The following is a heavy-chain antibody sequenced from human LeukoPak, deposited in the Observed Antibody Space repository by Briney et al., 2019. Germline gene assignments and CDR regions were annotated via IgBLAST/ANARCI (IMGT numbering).Heavy chain of an antibody. Sequence: ASVKVSCKASGYTFTSYYMHWLRQATGPGLELMRIINPSGGSTSYAQKFQGRVTMTRDTSTSTVYMELSSLRSEDTAVYYCARPHSDGSASYYFDYWGQGTLVTVSS. CDR3: ARPHSDGSASYYFDY. V-gene: IGHV1-46*01. CDR2: INPSGGST. J-gene: IGHJ4*02. CDR1: GYTFTSYY. D-gene: IGHD3-22*01.